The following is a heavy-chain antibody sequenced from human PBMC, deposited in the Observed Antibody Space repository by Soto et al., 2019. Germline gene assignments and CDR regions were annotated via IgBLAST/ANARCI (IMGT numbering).Heavy chain of an antibody. J-gene: IGHJ4*02. CDR1: GGSVSSGSYY. V-gene: IGHV4-61*01. Sequence: SETLSLTCTVSGGSVSSGSYYWSWIRQPPGKGLEWIGYIYYSGSTNYNPSLKSRVTISVDTSKNQFSLKLSSVTAADTAVYYCARDLPSSSWYYFDYWGQGTLVTVSS. CDR2: IYYSGST. D-gene: IGHD6-13*01. CDR3: ARDLPSSSWYYFDY.